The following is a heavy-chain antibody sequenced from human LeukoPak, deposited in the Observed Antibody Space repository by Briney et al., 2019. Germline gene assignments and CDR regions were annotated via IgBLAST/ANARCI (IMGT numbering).Heavy chain of an antibody. CDR2: SRNKDNSYTT. CDR3: AKVRYSENYYDY. J-gene: IGHJ4*02. CDR1: GFIFSDHY. V-gene: IGHV3-72*01. Sequence: GGSLRLSCAASGFIFSDHYLDWVRQAPGKGLEWVGRSRNKDNSYTTEYAASVKGRFTISRDDSKKSLYLQMRSLRAEDTALYYCAKVRYSENYYDYWGQGTLVTVSS. D-gene: IGHD1-26*01.